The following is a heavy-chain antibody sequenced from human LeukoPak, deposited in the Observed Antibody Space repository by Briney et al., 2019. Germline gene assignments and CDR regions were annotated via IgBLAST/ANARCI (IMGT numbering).Heavy chain of an antibody. CDR1: GGSFSGYY. CDR3: ARSGHVVVTAIRTYYFDY. V-gene: IGHV4-34*01. CDR2: INHSGST. D-gene: IGHD2-21*02. Sequence: SETLSLTCAVYGGSFSGYYWSWIRQPPGKGLEWIGEINHSGSTNYNPSLKSRVTISVDTSKNQFSLKLSSVTAADTAVYYCARSGHVVVTAIRTYYFDYWGQGTLVTVSS. J-gene: IGHJ4*02.